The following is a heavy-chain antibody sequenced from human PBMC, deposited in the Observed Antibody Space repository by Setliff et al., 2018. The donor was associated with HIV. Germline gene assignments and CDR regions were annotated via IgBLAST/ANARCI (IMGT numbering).Heavy chain of an antibody. CDR3: AREPCSGGSCYSGYFDY. J-gene: IGHJ4*02. Sequence: PGGSLRLSCAASGFTFSAHGMHWVRQAPGKGLEWVSLIYSGGDTYYADSVKGRFTISRDNSKNMLYLQMNNLRADDTAVYYCAREPCSGGSCYSGYFDYWGQGTLVTAPQ. V-gene: IGHV3-NL1*01. CDR1: GFTFSAHG. CDR2: IYSGGDT. D-gene: IGHD2-15*01.